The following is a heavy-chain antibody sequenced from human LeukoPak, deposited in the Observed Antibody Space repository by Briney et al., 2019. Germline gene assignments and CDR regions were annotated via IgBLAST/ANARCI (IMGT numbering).Heavy chain of an antibody. CDR2: ISIDGSNT. J-gene: IGHJ6*03. D-gene: IGHD5-12*01. Sequence: GGSLRLSCAASGFTFSGYWMHWVRQTPGKGLVWVSRISIDGSNTRYADSVKGRFTISRDNAKNTLYLQMNSLRAEDTAVYYCTRDPYSGYDYTHSYCYMDVWGKGTTVTVSS. CDR1: GFTFSGYW. V-gene: IGHV3-74*01. CDR3: TRDPYSGYDYTHSYCYMDV.